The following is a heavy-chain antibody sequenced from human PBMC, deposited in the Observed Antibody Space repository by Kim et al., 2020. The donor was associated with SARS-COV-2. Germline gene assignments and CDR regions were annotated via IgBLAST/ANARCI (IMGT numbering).Heavy chain of an antibody. D-gene: IGHD5-12*01. Sequence: SVKVSCKASGGTFSSYAISWVRQAPGQGLEWMGGIIPIFGTANYAQKFQGRVTITADESTSTAYMELSSLRYEDTAVYYCAMTSPRDVDIVATIPWGQGTLVTVSS. CDR1: GGTFSSYA. V-gene: IGHV1-69*13. J-gene: IGHJ5*02. CDR3: AMTSPRDVDIVATIP. CDR2: IIPIFGTA.